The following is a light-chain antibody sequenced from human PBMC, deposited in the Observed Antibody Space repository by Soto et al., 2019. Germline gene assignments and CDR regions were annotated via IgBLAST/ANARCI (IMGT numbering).Light chain of an antibody. CDR3: QQYGTSPHT. CDR1: QSVSSD. CDR2: GAS. V-gene: IGKV3-11*01. Sequence: ELVLTQSPATQSLSPGERATLSCRASQSVSSDLAWYHPKPGQAPRLLIYGASTRATGIPARFSGSGSGTDFTLTISSLEPEDFAVYYCQQYGTSPHTFGQGTRLDIK. J-gene: IGKJ5*01.